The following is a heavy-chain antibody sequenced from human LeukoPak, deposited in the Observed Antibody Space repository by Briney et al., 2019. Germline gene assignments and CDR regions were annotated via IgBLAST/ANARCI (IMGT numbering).Heavy chain of an antibody. D-gene: IGHD2-15*01. CDR3: ARDSRYCSGGSCYEYGSYYHYGMDV. J-gene: IGHJ6*02. Sequence: GGSLRLSCVASGFTFSRYWMSWVRQVPRKGLEWVANIKQGGGEIYYVDSVKGRLTISRDNAKNSLYLQMNSLRAEDTAVYYCARDSRYCSGGSCYEYGSYYHYGMDVWGQGTTVTVSS. CDR1: GFTFSRYW. V-gene: IGHV3-7*03. CDR2: IKQGGGEI.